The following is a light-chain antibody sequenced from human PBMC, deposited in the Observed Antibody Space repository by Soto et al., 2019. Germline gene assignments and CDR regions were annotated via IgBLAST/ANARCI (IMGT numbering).Light chain of an antibody. Sequence: QSSLTQPPSASVSPGQSVTISCTGTSSDVGGYNYVSWYQQHPGKAPKLMIYEVSERPSGVPDRFSGSKSSNTASLTVSGIQAEDEADYYCSSYAGSNNFVFGTGTKVTVL. CDR2: EVS. CDR1: SSDVGGYNY. CDR3: SSYAGSNNFV. J-gene: IGLJ1*01. V-gene: IGLV2-8*01.